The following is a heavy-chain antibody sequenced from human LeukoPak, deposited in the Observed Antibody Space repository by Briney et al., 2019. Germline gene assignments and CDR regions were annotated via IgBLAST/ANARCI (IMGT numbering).Heavy chain of an antibody. CDR2: ISGSGGST. CDR3: ARVVVIGRIDY. D-gene: IGHD3-22*01. V-gene: IGHV3-23*01. CDR1: GFTLSSYA. J-gene: IGHJ4*02. Sequence: GGSLRLSCAASGFTLSSYAMSWVRQAPGKGLEWVSAISGSGGSTYYADSVKGRFTISRDNSKNTLYLQMNSLRAEDTAVYYCARVVVIGRIDYWGQGTLVTVSS.